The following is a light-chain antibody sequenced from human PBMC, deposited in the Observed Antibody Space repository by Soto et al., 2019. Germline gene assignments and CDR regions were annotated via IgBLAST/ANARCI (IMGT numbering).Light chain of an antibody. J-gene: IGKJ1*01. CDR1: QSLVHSDGNTY. Sequence: DIVMTQSPLSLPVTLGQPASISCRSSQSLVHSDGNTYLNWFLQRPGQSPRRLIYRVSNRDSGVPDRFSGRGSGIDFTLKISRVEAGDVGVYYCIQGTDRRTFGQGTKVEI. V-gene: IGKV2-30*02. CDR2: RVS. CDR3: IQGTDRRT.